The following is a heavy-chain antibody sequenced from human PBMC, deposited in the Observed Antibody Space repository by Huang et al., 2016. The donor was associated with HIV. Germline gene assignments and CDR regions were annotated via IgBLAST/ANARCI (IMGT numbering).Heavy chain of an antibody. CDR3: ARGPGGAAAGYYFDY. J-gene: IGHJ4*02. Sequence: QVQLVQSGAEVKKAGASVKVSCKASGSTFTRYYMNWVRQAPGQGLEWMAIINPRGGRKRYAQEFQGRVTMTGDTSTSTVYMELSSLRSEDTAVYYCARGPGGAAAGYYFDYWGQGTLVTVSS. D-gene: IGHD6-13*01. V-gene: IGHV1-46*03. CDR1: GSTFTRYY. CDR2: INPRGGRK.